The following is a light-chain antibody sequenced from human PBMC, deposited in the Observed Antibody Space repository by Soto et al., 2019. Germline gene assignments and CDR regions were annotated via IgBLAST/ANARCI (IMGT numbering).Light chain of an antibody. CDR2: DAS. CDR3: QQRKNWPRT. J-gene: IGKJ1*01. V-gene: IGKV3-11*01. CDR1: QSVSSY. Sequence: EIVMTQSPATLSLSPGERATLSCRASQSVSSYLAWYQRKPGQAPRLLIYDASNRATGIPARFSGSGSGTDFTLTISSLEPEDFAVYYCQQRKNWPRTFGQGTKVDIK.